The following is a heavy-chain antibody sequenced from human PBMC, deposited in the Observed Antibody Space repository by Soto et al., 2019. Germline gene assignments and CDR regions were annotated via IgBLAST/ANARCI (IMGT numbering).Heavy chain of an antibody. V-gene: IGHV1-69*13. D-gene: IGHD6-19*01. J-gene: IGHJ6*02. Sequence: GASVKVSCKASGGTFSSYAISWVRQAPGQGLEWMRGIIPIFGTANYAQKFQGRVTITADESTSTAYMELSSLRSEDTAVYYCARIGAVAGDFYYYYYGMDVWGQGTTVTVS. CDR2: IIPIFGTA. CDR1: GGTFSSYA. CDR3: ARIGAVAGDFYYYYYGMDV.